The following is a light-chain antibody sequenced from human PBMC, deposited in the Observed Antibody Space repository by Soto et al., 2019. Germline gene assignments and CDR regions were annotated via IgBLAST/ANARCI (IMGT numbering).Light chain of an antibody. V-gene: IGKV3-20*01. CDR1: QSVSSSY. CDR2: GAS. CDR3: QQYGSSPPYT. Sequence: EIVLTQSPGTLSLSPGERATLSCRASQSVSSSYLAWYQQKPGQAPRLLIYGASSRATGIPHRFSGSGSGTNFTSPISGLGPEDFAVYYCQQYGSSPPYTFGPGTKVDIK. J-gene: IGKJ3*01.